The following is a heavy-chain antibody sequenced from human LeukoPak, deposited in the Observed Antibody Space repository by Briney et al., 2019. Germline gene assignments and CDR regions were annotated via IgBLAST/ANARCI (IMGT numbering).Heavy chain of an antibody. J-gene: IGHJ6*03. CDR2: IGTSGDT. D-gene: IGHD2-15*01. CDR3: TRDIAGSGTAMDV. CDR1: GFTFSTYD. Sequence: GGSLRLSCAASGFTFSTYDMHWVRQVTGEGLEWVATIGTSGDTYYAGSVKGRFTISREDGKNSLFLQMNSLRAGGTAAYYCTRDIAGSGTAMDVWGKGTTVTVSS. V-gene: IGHV3-13*01.